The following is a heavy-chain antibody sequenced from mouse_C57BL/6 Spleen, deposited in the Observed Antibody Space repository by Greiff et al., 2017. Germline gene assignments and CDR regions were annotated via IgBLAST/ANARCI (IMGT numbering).Heavy chain of an antibody. CDR2: IWSGGST. D-gene: IGHD2-1*01. Sequence: QVQLQQSGPGLVQPSQSLSITCTVSGFSLTSYGVHWVRQSPGKGLEWLGVIWSGGSTDYNADFISRLSISKDNSKSQVFFKMSSLQADDTAIYYCARMDYGTSWFAYWGQGTLVTVSA. V-gene: IGHV2-2*01. CDR1: GFSLTSYG. J-gene: IGHJ3*01. CDR3: ARMDYGTSWFAY.